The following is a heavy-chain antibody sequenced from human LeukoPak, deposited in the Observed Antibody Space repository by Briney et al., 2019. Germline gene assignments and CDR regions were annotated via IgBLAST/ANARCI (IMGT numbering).Heavy chain of an antibody. CDR1: GFTISTYG. Sequence: GGSLRLSCAAPGFTISTYGMSWVRPAPGKGLEWVSSVSGGGDRTYYPDPVKGRFTISTDNSQNKLYLQMKRLRGEGTAVYYLGKDGGGRAAGGSEHNDYWGLGTLVTVSS. CDR2: VSGGGDRT. J-gene: IGHJ4*02. CDR3: GKDGGGRAAGGSEHNDY. V-gene: IGHV3-23*01. D-gene: IGHD3-16*01.